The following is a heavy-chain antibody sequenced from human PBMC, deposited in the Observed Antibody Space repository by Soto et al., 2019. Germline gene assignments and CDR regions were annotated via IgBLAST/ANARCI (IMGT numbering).Heavy chain of an antibody. V-gene: IGHV4-61*01. CDR3: ARGGATVVTSFAY. Sequence: QVQLQESGPGLVKPSETLSLTCTVSGGSVSSGSYYWSWIRHPPGKGLEWIGYIYYSGSTNYNPSLKSRVTISVATSKNQFSLKLSSVTAADTAVYYCARGGATVVTSFAYWGQGTLVTVSS. CDR1: GGSVSSGSYY. J-gene: IGHJ4*02. D-gene: IGHD4-17*01. CDR2: IYYSGST.